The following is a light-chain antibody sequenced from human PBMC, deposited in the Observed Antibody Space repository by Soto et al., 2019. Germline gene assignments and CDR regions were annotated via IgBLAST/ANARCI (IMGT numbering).Light chain of an antibody. CDR1: QNIGRW. V-gene: IGKV1-5*03. J-gene: IGKJ2*01. CDR2: KTS. CDR3: QQYDDYHT. Sequence: DIQMTQSPSTLSASVGDTVTITCRASQNIGRWLAWYQQKPGKAPNLLIYKTSNLEGGVPSRFTGSGSGTEFTLTISSLQPDDFDTYYCQQYDDYHTFGQGTKLEIK.